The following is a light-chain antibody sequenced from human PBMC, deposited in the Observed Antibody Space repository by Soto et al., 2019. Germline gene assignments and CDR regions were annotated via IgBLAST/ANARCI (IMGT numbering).Light chain of an antibody. CDR3: SSYTTISTDV. Sequence: QSALTQPASVSGSPGQSITISCTGTSSDVGGYNYVSWYQRHPGKAPKLMIYDVRNRPSGVSNRFSGSKSVNTASLTISGLQAEDEADYYCSSYTTISTDVFGTGTKLTVL. J-gene: IGLJ1*01. CDR1: SSDVGGYNY. CDR2: DVR. V-gene: IGLV2-14*03.